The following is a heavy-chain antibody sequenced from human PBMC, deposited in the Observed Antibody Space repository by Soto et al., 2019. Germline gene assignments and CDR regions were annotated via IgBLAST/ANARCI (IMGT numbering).Heavy chain of an antibody. J-gene: IGHJ6*02. CDR3: ASLLSDYTYYYGSGTNASMDV. CDR1: GFTFSSYA. CDR2: ISYDGSNK. V-gene: IGHV3-30-3*01. Sequence: QVQLVESGGGVVQPGRSLRLSCAASGFTFSSYAMHWVRQAPGKGLEWVAVISYDGSNKYYADSVKCRFTISRDNSKNTLYLQMNSLRAEDTAVYYCASLLSDYTYYYGSGTNASMDVWGQGTTVTVSS. D-gene: IGHD3-10*01.